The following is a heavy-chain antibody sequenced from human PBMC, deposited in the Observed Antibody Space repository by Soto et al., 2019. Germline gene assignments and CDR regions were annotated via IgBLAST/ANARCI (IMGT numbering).Heavy chain of an antibody. CDR1: GFTFSSYV. Sequence: GGSLRLSCAASGFTFSSYVMTWVRQAPGKGLEWVSGIGGSGGSTNYADSVKGRFTISRDNSKNTLYLQMNSLRAEDTAVYYCAKDGSGSYSSGGSWGQGTLVTVSS. J-gene: IGHJ5*02. CDR2: IGGSGGST. D-gene: IGHD1-26*01. V-gene: IGHV3-23*01. CDR3: AKDGSGSYSSGGS.